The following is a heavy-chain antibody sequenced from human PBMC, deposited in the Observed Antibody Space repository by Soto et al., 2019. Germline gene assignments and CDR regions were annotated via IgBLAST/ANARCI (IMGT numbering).Heavy chain of an antibody. CDR1: GFTFTSSA. J-gene: IGHJ4*02. CDR2: IVVGSGDT. Sequence: ASVKVSCKASGFTFTSSAVQWVRQARGHRLEWIGWIVVGSGDTNYAQKFQERVTITRDMSTSTAYMELSSLRSEDTAVYYCAADPRGDSSGFPHWGQGTLVTVSS. CDR3: AADPRGDSSGFPH. D-gene: IGHD3-22*01. V-gene: IGHV1-58*01.